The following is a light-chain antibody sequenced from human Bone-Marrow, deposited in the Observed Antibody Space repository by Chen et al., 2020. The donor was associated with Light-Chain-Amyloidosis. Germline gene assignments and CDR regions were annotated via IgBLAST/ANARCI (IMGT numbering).Light chain of an antibody. CDR2: RDT. CDR3: QSAASRGTYEVI. V-gene: IGLV3-25*03. J-gene: IGLJ2*01. Sequence: SYELTQPPSVSVSPGQTARITCSGDDLPTKYAYWYQQKPGQAPVLVIHRDTERPSGISWRFSGSISGTTAALTISGVQAEAEADYHCQSAASRGTYEVIFARGTKLTVL. CDR1: DLPTKY.